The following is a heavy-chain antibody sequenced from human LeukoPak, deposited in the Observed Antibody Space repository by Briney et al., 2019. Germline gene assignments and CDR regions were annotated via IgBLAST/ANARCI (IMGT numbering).Heavy chain of an antibody. CDR1: GFTFSTYD. CDR3: ARLVVGEAHDGFDI. CDR2: IGTAGDT. Sequence: GGSLRLSCAASGFTFSTYDMHWVRQPPGKGVEWVSTIGTAGDTYYPGSVKERFNISRDNAKKSSYLQMDSLRAGDTAVYYCARLVVGEAHDGFDIWGQGTMVTVSS. J-gene: IGHJ3*02. V-gene: IGHV3-13*04. D-gene: IGHD2-21*01.